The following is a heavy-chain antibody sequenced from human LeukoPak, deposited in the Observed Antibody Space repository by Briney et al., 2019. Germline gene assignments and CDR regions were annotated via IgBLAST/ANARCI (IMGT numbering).Heavy chain of an antibody. CDR1: GVSISSGDYY. CDR2: IYYSGST. V-gene: IGHV4-30-4*01. D-gene: IGHD2-8*01. J-gene: IGHJ4*02. Sequence: SETLSLTCTVSGVSISSGDYYWSWIRQPPGKGLEWIGYIYYSGSTYYNPSLKSRVTISVDTSKNQFSLKLSSVTAADTAVYYCAREVPNARLPNYFDYWGQGTLVTVSS. CDR3: AREVPNARLPNYFDY.